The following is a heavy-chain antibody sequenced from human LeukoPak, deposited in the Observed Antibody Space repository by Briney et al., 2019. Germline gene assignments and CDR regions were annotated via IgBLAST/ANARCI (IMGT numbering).Heavy chain of an antibody. J-gene: IGHJ4*02. Sequence: SETLSLTCTVSGGSISSGGYYWSWIRQYPGKGLEWIGYIYYSGSTYYNPSLKSRVTISVDTSKNQFSLKLSSVTAADTAVYYCASPDCSGGSCSQYYFDYWGQGTLVTVSS. CDR2: IYYSGST. CDR1: GGSISSGGYY. CDR3: ASPDCSGGSCSQYYFDY. D-gene: IGHD2-15*01. V-gene: IGHV4-31*03.